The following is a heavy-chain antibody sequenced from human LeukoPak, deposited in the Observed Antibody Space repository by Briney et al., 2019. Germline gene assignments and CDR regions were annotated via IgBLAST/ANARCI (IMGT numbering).Heavy chain of an antibody. D-gene: IGHD6-19*01. CDR3: ASIAVAYWRYFDY. CDR1: GFTFSSYA. V-gene: IGHV3-30-3*01. Sequence: GGSLRLSCAASGFTFSSYAMHWVRQAPGKGLEWVAVISYDGSNKYYADSVKGRFTISRDNSKNTLYLQMNSLRAEDTAVYYCASIAVAYWRYFDYWGQGTLVTVSS. J-gene: IGHJ4*02. CDR2: ISYDGSNK.